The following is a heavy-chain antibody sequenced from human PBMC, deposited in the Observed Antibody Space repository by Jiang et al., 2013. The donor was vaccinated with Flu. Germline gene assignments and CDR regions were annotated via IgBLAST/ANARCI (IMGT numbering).Heavy chain of an antibody. D-gene: IGHD2-2*01. CDR2: FYWDDDK. J-gene: IGHJ5*02. CDR3: THRNCTLTRCGRWFDP. CDR1: GFSLSTTGVN. Sequence: KPTQTLTLTCTFSGFSLSTTGVNVGWIRQPPGKALEWVGSFYWDDDKRYSPSLKSRITITKGTSKNQVVLTMTNMDPVDTATYFCTHRNCTLTRCGRWFDPWGQGTLVTVSS. V-gene: IGHV2-5*06.